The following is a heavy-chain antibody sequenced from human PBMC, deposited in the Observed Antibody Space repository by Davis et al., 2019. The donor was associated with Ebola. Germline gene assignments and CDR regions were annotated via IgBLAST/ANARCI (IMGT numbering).Heavy chain of an antibody. CDR3: ARDPASPRPDMFDY. Sequence: PGGSLRLSCVASGFTFRSYTMNWVRQAPGKGLEWVSSLSSSSTYIYYADSVKGRFTVSRDNAKNSLYLQMTSLRADDTAVYYCARDPASPRPDMFDYWGQGAMVTVSS. J-gene: IGHJ4*02. D-gene: IGHD2-15*01. V-gene: IGHV3-21*01. CDR2: LSSSSTYI. CDR1: GFTFRSYT.